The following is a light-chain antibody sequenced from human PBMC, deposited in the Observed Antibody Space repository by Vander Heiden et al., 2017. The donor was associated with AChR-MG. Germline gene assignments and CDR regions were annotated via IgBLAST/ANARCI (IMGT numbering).Light chain of an antibody. CDR1: ERIQSY. CDR3: QQSFSTPWT. CDR2: AAS. V-gene: IGKV1-39*01. Sequence: DIQMTQSPSSLSASVGDRVTITCRASERIQSYLNWYQQKPGKAPNLLIYAASSLKSGVPSRFSGSGSGTEFTLTISSLQPEDFGSFYCQQSFSTPWTFGLGTKVEIK. J-gene: IGKJ1*01.